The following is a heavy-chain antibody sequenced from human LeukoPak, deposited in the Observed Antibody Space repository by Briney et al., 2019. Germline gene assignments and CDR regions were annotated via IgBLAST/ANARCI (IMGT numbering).Heavy chain of an antibody. CDR3: ARDQEVRAVATNWFAP. Sequence: GVSLRLSCAASGFTFSDYYMSWIRQAPGKGLEWVSYISSRGTTIYYADSVKGRFTISRDTAQNSLYMQMNSLRAADTAVYYCARDQEVRAVATNWFAPWGQGTLVTVSS. CDR1: GFTFSDYY. CDR2: ISSRGTTI. J-gene: IGHJ5*02. V-gene: IGHV3-11*01. D-gene: IGHD3-10*01.